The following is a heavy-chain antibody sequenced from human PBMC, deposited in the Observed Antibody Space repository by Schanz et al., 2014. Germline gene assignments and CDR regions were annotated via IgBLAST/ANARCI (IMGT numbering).Heavy chain of an antibody. V-gene: IGHV3-11*03. CDR3: AASSGWHPSTDY. CDR2: VSSSSSYT. D-gene: IGHD6-19*01. J-gene: IGHJ4*02. Sequence: QVHLLESGGGLVEPGGSLRLSCAASGFSFSDYYMSWIRQAPGKGLEWVSYVSSSSSYTHYADSVKGRFTISRDNAKSSLYLQMNSLRVEDTAVYYCAASSGWHPSTDYWGQGTLVTVSS. CDR1: GFSFSDYY.